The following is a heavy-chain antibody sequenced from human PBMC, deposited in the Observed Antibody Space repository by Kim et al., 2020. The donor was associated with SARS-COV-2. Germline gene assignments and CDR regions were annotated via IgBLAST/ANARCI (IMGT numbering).Heavy chain of an antibody. Sequence: GGSLRLSCAASGFTFSSYGMYWVRQAPGKGLEWVAVIWYDGSNKYYADSVKGRFTISRDNSKNTLYLQMNSLRAEDTAVYYCARVNGGMATAEIDYWGQGTLVTVSS. CDR2: IWYDGSNK. CDR3: ARVNGGMATAEIDY. D-gene: IGHD5-18*01. J-gene: IGHJ4*02. V-gene: IGHV3-33*01. CDR1: GFTFSSYG.